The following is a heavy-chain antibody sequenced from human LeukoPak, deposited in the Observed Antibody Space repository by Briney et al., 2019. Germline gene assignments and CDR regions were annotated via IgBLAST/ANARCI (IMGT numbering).Heavy chain of an antibody. CDR3: ARGPYSSSWYNWFDP. Sequence: RASVKVSCKASGYTFTSYDINWVRQATGQGPEWMGWMNPNSGNTGYAQKFQGRVTMTRNTSISTAYMELSSLRSEDTAVYYCARGPYSSSWYNWFDPWGQGTLVTVSS. D-gene: IGHD6-13*01. V-gene: IGHV1-8*01. CDR2: MNPNSGNT. J-gene: IGHJ5*02. CDR1: GYTFTSYD.